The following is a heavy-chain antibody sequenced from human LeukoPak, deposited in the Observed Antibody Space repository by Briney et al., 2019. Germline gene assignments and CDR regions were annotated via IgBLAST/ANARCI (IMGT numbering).Heavy chain of an antibody. CDR2: IIPIFGTA. J-gene: IGHJ6*03. V-gene: IGHV1-69*06. CDR1: VGTFIIYA. CDR3: GRGYCSGGSCHDHYYYYYMDF. D-gene: IGHD2-15*01. Sequence: SVRVSCTASVGTFIIYAISWGRQAPGQGGEWMGRIIPIFGTANYVQKLQGRDTINADKSTSTEYMELSSLREEDTGGYYCGRGYCSGGSCHDHYYYYYMDFWGKGTTVTVSS.